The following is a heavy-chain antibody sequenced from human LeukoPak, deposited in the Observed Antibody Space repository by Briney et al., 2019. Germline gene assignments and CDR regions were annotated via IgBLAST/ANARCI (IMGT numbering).Heavy chain of an antibody. CDR2: IYHSGST. V-gene: IGHV4-4*02. CDR3: ASLYCSGGSCPFDY. CDR1: GGSISSSNW. Sequence: PSQTLSLTCTVSGGSISSSNWWSWVRQPPGKGLEWIGEIYHSGSTSYNPSLKSRVTISVDKSKNQFSLKLSSVTAADTAVYYCASLYCSGGSCPFDYWGQGTLVTVSS. J-gene: IGHJ4*02. D-gene: IGHD2-15*01.